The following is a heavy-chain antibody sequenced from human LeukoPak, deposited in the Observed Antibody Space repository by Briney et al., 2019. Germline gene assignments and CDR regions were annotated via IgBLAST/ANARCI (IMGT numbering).Heavy chain of an antibody. CDR1: GFTVSSNY. CDR3: ARGDLNDYGLNYFDY. V-gene: IGHV3-53*01. J-gene: IGHJ4*02. Sequence: GGSLRLSCAASGFTVSSNYMSWVRQAPGKGLEWVSVIYSGGNRYYADSVKGRFTISRDNSKNTLYLQMNSLRAEDTAVYYCARGDLNDYGLNYFDYWGQGTLVIVSS. D-gene: IGHD4-17*01. CDR2: IYSGGNR.